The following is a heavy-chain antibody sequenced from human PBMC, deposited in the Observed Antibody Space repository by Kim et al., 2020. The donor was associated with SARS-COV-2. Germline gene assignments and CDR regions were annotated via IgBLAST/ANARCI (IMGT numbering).Heavy chain of an antibody. CDR3: ARSRPGAYYYGSGTYFDY. Sequence: QGRVTMTRDTSTSTVYMELSSLRSEDTAVYYCARSRPGAYYYGSGTYFDYWGQGTLVTVSS. V-gene: IGHV1-46*01. D-gene: IGHD3-10*01. J-gene: IGHJ4*02.